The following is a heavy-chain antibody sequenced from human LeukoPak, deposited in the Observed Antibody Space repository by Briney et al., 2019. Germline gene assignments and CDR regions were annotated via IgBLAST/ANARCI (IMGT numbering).Heavy chain of an antibody. CDR1: GYSFTSYW. J-gene: IGHJ4*02. Sequence: GESLKISCKGSGYSFTSYWIGWVRQMPGKGLEWMGIIYPGDSDTRYSPSFQGQVTISADKSISTAYLQWSSLKASDTAMYYCARLGGLWFAEYYFDYWGQGTLVTVSS. CDR2: IYPGDSDT. D-gene: IGHD3-10*01. V-gene: IGHV5-51*01. CDR3: ARLGGLWFAEYYFDY.